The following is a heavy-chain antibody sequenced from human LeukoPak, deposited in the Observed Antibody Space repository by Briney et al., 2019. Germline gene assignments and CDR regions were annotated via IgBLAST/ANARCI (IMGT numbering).Heavy chain of an antibody. Sequence: GASVKVSCTASGYTFTSYGISWVRQAPGQGLEWMGWISAYNGNTNYAQKIQGRVTMTTDTSTSTAYMELRGLRSDDTAVYYCARGTIRDGYNYWGQGTLVTVSS. CDR1: GYTFTSYG. J-gene: IGHJ4*02. CDR2: ISAYNGNT. V-gene: IGHV1-18*01. CDR3: ARGTIRDGYNY. D-gene: IGHD5-24*01.